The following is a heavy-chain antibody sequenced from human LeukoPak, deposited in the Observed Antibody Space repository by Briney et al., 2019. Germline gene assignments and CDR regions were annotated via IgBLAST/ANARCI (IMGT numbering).Heavy chain of an antibody. V-gene: IGHV3-30*18. J-gene: IGHJ4*02. D-gene: IGHD6-6*01. CDR3: AKDLTSSSPQ. Sequence: PGGSLRLSCAASGFTFSSYGMHWVRQAPGKGLEWVAVISYDGSNKYYADSVKGRFTISRDNPKNTLYLQMNSLRAEDTAVYYCAKDLTSSSPQWGQGTLVTVSS. CDR2: ISYDGSNK. CDR1: GFTFSSYG.